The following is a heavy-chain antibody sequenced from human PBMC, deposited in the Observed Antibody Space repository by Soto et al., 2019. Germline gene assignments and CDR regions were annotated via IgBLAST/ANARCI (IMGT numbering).Heavy chain of an antibody. D-gene: IGHD3-22*01. V-gene: IGHV4-34*01. CDR3: ARVHPTYYYDSSGYYVFDC. CDR2: INHSGST. Sequence: SETLSLTCAVYGGSFSGYYWSWIRQPPGKGLEWIGEINHSGSTNYNPSLKSRVTISVDTSKNQFSLKLSSVTAADTAVYYFARVHPTYYYDSSGYYVFDCWGQGSLVTVS. CDR1: GGSFSGYY. J-gene: IGHJ4*02.